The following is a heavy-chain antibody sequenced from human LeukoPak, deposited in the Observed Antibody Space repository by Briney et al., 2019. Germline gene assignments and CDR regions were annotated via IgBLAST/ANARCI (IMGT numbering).Heavy chain of an antibody. J-gene: IGHJ6*02. CDR2: INHSGST. CDR1: GGSFSGYY. D-gene: IGHD2-8*01. Sequence: PSETLSLTCAVYGGSFSGYYWSWIRQPPGKGLEWIGEINHSGSTNYNPSLKSRVTISVDTSKNQFSLKLSSVTAADTAVYYCAREGELHCTNGVCAYYYYGMDVWGQGTTVTVSS. CDR3: AREGELHCTNGVCAYYYYGMDV. V-gene: IGHV4-34*01.